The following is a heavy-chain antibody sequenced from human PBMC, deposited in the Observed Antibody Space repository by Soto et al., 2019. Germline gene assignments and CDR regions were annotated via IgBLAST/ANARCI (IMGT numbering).Heavy chain of an antibody. CDR2: ISAYNGNT. V-gene: IGHV1-18*01. CDR3: ARLYYGAGRTGNYYYYYYMDV. Sequence: QVQLVQSGAEVKKPGASVKLSCKASGYTFTSYGISWVRQAPGQGLEWMGWISAYNGNTYYAQKHQGRVTMTTYTSTSPADMELRSRRSDDTAVYYGARLYYGAGRTGNYYYYYYMDVWRKGTTLTVSS. CDR1: GYTFTSYG. D-gene: IGHD3-10*01. J-gene: IGHJ6*03.